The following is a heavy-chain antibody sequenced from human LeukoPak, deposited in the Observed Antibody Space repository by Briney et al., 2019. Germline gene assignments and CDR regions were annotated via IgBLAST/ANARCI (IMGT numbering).Heavy chain of an antibody. CDR2: IYRGGNT. J-gene: IGHJ4*02. CDR3: ARDFVGGGNYD. CDR1: GFTVSSNY. V-gene: IGHV3-53*01. D-gene: IGHD2-21*01. Sequence: GGSPRLSCAASGFTVSSNYMSWVRQAPGKGLEWVSIIYRGGNTYYADSVKGRFSISRDNSKNTLFLQMNSLRAEDTAVYYCARDFVGGGNYDWGQGTLVTVSS.